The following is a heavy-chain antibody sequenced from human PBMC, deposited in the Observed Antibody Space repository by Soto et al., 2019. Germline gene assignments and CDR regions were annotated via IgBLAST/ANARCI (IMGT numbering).Heavy chain of an antibody. CDR1: GDSVASNSAG. CDR2: TYYMSKWYN. V-gene: IGHV6-1*01. D-gene: IGHD6-13*01. J-gene: IGHJ4*02. Sequence: SQTLSLTCVISGDSVASNSAGWNWIRQSPSRGLEWLGRTYYMSKWYNDYAESVNSRITINPDTSKNQFSLQLNSVTPEDTAVYYCARDIKRATAGTGLDYWGQGTLVTVSS. CDR3: ARDIKRATAGTGLDY.